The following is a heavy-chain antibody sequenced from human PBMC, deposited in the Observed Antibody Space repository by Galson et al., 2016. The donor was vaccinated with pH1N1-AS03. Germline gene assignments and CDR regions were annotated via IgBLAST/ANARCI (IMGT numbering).Heavy chain of an antibody. CDR3: ARSMHDNEGLDS. Sequence: PALVTPPQTLTLTCTVSGFSLSAGGVHVAWIRQSPGKALEWLALIYWDGDERYNSSLRSRLSISRDTSKNHVVLTMTSVGPMDTGTYYCARSMHDNEGLDSWGQGTLVSVSS. J-gene: IGHJ4*02. D-gene: IGHD3-22*01. CDR2: IYWDGDE. V-gene: IGHV2-5*02. CDR1: GFSLSAGGVH.